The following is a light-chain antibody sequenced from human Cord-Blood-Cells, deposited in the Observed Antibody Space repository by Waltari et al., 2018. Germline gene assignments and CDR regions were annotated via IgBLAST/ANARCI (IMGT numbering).Light chain of an antibody. J-gene: IGLJ3*02. CDR3: QAWDSSINWV. Sequence: SYELTQPPSVSVSPGQTASITCSGDKLGDKYACWSQQKPGQSPVLVIYQDSKRPSGIPERFSGSNSGNTATLTISGTQAMDEADYYCQAWDSSINWVFGGGTKLTVL. CDR1: KLGDKY. V-gene: IGLV3-1*01. CDR2: QDS.